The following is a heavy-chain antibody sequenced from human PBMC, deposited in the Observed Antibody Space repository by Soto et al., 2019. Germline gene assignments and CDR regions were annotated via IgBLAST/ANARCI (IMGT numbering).Heavy chain of an antibody. Sequence: QVQLVESGGGVVQPGTALRLSCAASGFTFYNYALHWVRRAPGKGLEWVAVISYDGSIKYYAESVKGRFTISRDNSKNTLYLQLNSPRAEAMGIYRCARGHTANAAMVTGQFDYWGQGTLVTVSS. CDR2: ISYDGSIK. V-gene: IGHV3-30-3*01. D-gene: IGHD5-18*01. CDR3: ARGHTANAAMVTGQFDY. CDR1: GFTFYNYA. J-gene: IGHJ4*02.